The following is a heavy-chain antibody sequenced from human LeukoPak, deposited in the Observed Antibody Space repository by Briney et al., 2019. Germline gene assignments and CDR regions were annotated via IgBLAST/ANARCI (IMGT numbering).Heavy chain of an antibody. D-gene: IGHD6-13*01. CDR2: IKQDGSEK. Sequence: GGSLRLSCVVSRFTFSNYWMSWVRQAPGKGLEWVANIKQDGSEKYYVDSVKGRFTISRDNAKNSLYLQMNSLRAEDTAVYYCARFDGYSSSWSFDCWGQGTLVTVSS. CDR3: ARFDGYSSSWSFDC. CDR1: RFTFSNYW. V-gene: IGHV3-7*01. J-gene: IGHJ4*02.